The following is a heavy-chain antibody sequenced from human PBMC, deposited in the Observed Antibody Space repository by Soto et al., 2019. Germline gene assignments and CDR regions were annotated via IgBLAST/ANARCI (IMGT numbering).Heavy chain of an antibody. J-gene: IGHJ3*02. CDR2: ISYDGSNK. D-gene: IGHD3-22*01. CDR1: GFTFSSYG. V-gene: IGHV3-30*03. Sequence: SLRLSCAASGFTFSSYGMHWVRQAPGKGLEWVAVISYDGSNKYYADSVKGRFTISRDNSKNTLYLQMNSLRAEDTAVYYCATQTYYYDSNAFDIWGQGTMVTVSS. CDR3: ATQTYYYDSNAFDI.